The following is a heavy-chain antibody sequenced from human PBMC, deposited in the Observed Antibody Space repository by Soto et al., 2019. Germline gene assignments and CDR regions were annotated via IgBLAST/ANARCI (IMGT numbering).Heavy chain of an antibody. J-gene: IGHJ4*02. V-gene: IGHV4-34*01. CDR1: GGSFSGYY. Sequence: PSETLSLTCAVYGGSFSGYYWSWIRQPPGKGLEWIGEINHSGSTNYNPSLKSRVTISVDTSKNQFSLKLSSVTAADTAVYYCARFKRGYYDSAYYFDYWGQGTLVTVSS. CDR2: INHSGST. D-gene: IGHD3-22*01. CDR3: ARFKRGYYDSAYYFDY.